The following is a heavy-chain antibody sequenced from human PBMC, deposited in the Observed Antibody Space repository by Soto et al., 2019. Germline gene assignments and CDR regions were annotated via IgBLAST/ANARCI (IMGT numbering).Heavy chain of an antibody. CDR2: IYWHNDK. Sequence: TLSLTCTVSGGSVSSTTYYWSWIRQPPGKALEWLSLIYWHNDKRYSPSLRNRLTVTKDDSKNQVVLTMTNMDPVDTATYYCVHRRRDSVPNGDYLDPGILVTAST. CDR3: VHRRRDSVPNGDY. J-gene: IGHJ4*02. CDR1: GGSVSSTTYY. V-gene: IGHV2-5*08. D-gene: IGHD1-1*01.